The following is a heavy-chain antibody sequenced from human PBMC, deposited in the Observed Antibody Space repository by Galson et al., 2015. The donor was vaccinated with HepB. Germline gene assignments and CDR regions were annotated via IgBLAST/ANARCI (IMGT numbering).Heavy chain of an antibody. CDR3: ARGVDTVSYYDFFPARKPNAYYYYGMDV. D-gene: IGHD3-3*01. CDR2: IYRTGST. J-gene: IGHJ6*02. V-gene: IGHV4-4*02. CDR1: GGSIASNDW. Sequence: ETLSLTCAVSGGSIASNDWWTWVRQPPGKGLEWIGEIYRTGSTNYNPSLKSRVTISVDKSKNQFSLKLNSVTAADTAVYYCARGVDTVSYYDFFPARKPNAYYYYGMDVWGQGTTVTVSS.